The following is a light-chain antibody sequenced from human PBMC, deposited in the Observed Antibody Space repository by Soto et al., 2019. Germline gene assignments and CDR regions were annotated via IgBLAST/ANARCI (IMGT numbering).Light chain of an antibody. CDR3: SSYTTRNTLV. CDR1: SSDVGSYNS. J-gene: IGLJ3*02. Sequence: QSALTQPASVSGSPGQSITISCTGTSSDVGSYNSVSWYQHLPDKAPKLMIYDVTNRPSGVSNRFSGSKSGNTASLPISGLQAEDEADYYCSSYTTRNTLVFGGGTKLTVL. CDR2: DVT. V-gene: IGLV2-14*03.